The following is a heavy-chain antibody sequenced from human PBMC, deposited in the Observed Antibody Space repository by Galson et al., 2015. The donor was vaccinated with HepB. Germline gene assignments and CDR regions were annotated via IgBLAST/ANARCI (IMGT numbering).Heavy chain of an antibody. D-gene: IGHD6-25*01. J-gene: IGHJ4*02. CDR1: GYSFTSYW. CDR2: IYPGDSDT. CDR3: ARCPPPGGSEYYFDY. Sequence: QSGAEVKKPGESLKISCKGSGYSFTSYWIGWVRQMPGKGLEWMGIIYPGDSDTRYSPSFQGQVTISADKSISTAYLQWSSLKASDTAMYYCARCPPPGGSEYYFDYWGQGTLVTVSS. V-gene: IGHV5-51*01.